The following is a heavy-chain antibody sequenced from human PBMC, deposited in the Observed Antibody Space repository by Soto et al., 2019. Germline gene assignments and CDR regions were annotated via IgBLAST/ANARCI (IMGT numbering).Heavy chain of an antibody. CDR2: IIPIFGTA. J-gene: IGHJ6*02. CDR1: GGTFSSYA. Sequence: QVQLVQSGAEVKKPGSSVKVSCKASGGTFSSYAISWVRQAPGQGLEWMGGIIPIFGTANYAQKFQGRVTITADESTSTAYMELSSLRSEDTAVYYCARGYCISTSCYAPTYYYYGMDVWGQGTTVTVSS. D-gene: IGHD2-2*01. V-gene: IGHV1-69*12. CDR3: ARGYCISTSCYAPTYYYYGMDV.